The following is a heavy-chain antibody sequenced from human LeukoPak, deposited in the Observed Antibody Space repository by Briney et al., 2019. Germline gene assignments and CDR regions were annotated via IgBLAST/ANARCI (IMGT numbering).Heavy chain of an antibody. V-gene: IGHV3-30*02. Sequence: GGSPRLSCAASGFTFSSYGMHWVHQAPGKGLEWVAFIRYDGSNKYYADSVKGRFTISRDNSKNTLYLQMNSLRAEDTAVYYCAYSGSYSYYFDYWGQGTLVTVSS. CDR1: GFTFSSYG. D-gene: IGHD1-26*01. J-gene: IGHJ4*02. CDR3: AYSGSYSYYFDY. CDR2: IRYDGSNK.